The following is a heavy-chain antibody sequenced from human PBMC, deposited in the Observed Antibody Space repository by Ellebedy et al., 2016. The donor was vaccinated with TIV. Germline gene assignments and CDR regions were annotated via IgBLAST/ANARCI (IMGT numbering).Heavy chain of an antibody. V-gene: IGHV3-30-3*01. CDR2: ISYDGSNK. D-gene: IGHD2-21*02. Sequence: GESLKISCAASGFTFNSYAMHWVRQAPGKGLEWVAVISYDGSNKYYADSVKGRFTISRDNSKNTLYLQMNRLRAEDTAVYYCARSRAVVVTAIRGLDYWGQGTLVTVSS. CDR3: ARSRAVVVTAIRGLDY. CDR1: GFTFNSYA. J-gene: IGHJ4*02.